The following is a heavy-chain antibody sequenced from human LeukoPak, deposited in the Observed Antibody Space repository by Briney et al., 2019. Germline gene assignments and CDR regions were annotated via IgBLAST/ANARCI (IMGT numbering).Heavy chain of an antibody. V-gene: IGHV1-69*01. CDR1: GGTFSSYA. CDR3: ARDPLLYCSGGCCYLENWFDP. J-gene: IGHJ5*02. Sequence: SVKVSCKASGGTFSSYAISWVRQAPGQGLEWMGGIIPIFGTANYAQKFQGRVTITADESTSTAYMELSSLRSEDTAVYYCARDPLLYCSGGCCYLENWFDPWGQGTLVTVSS. D-gene: IGHD2-15*01. CDR2: IIPIFGTA.